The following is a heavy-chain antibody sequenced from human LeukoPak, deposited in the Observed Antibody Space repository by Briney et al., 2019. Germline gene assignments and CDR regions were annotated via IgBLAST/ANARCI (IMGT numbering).Heavy chain of an antibody. J-gene: IGHJ4*02. CDR3: ARDELAYGF. CDR1: GFTFRTYS. CDR2: ISSTSGYI. V-gene: IGHV3-21*01. Sequence: PGGSLRLSCAASGFTFRTYSMNWVRQAPGKGLEWVSSISSTSGYIYYADSVKGRFTISRDNAKNSLYLQMNSLRAEDTAVYYCARDELAYGFWGQGTLVTVSS. D-gene: IGHD1-1*01.